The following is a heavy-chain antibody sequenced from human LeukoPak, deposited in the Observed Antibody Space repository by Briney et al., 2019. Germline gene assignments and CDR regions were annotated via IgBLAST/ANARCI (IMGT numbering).Heavy chain of an antibody. V-gene: IGHV1-8*01. CDR3: ARVGVVPAATDYYYYYYMDV. J-gene: IGHJ6*03. CDR2: MNLNSGNT. Sequence: GASVKISCKASGYTFTSYDINWVRQATGQGLEWMGWMNLNSGNTGYAQKFQGRVTMTRNTSISTAYMELSSLRSEDTAVYYCARVGVVPAATDYYYYYYMDVWGKGTTVTISS. CDR1: GYTFTSYD. D-gene: IGHD2-2*01.